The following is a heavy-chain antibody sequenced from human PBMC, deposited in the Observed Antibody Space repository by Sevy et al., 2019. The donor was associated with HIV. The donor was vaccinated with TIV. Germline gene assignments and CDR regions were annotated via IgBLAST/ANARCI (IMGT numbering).Heavy chain of an antibody. D-gene: IGHD1-1*01. V-gene: IGHV2-5*01. Sequence: SGPTLVNPTQTLRLTCTYSGFSLNIDNVGVGWIRQPPGKALEWLAVIYWNDVKRYSPSLKSRLTITKDASKNQVVLTCTTVEPVDTGTYYCAHTTDTFSTWYNYYNFHGLDVWGPGTTVTVSS. CDR3: AHTTDTFSTWYNYYNFHGLDV. J-gene: IGHJ6*02. CDR1: GFSLNIDNVG. CDR2: IYWNDVK.